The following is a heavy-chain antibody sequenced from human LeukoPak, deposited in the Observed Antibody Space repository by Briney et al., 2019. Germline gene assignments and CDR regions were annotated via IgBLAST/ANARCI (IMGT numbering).Heavy chain of an antibody. V-gene: IGHV3-30*18. J-gene: IGHJ4*02. CDR3: AKDRRYYGSGSGQDY. CDR1: GFTFSSYS. CDR2: ISYDGSNK. Sequence: PGGSLRLSCAASGFTFSSYSMNWVRQAPGKGLEWVAVISYDGSNKYHADSVKGRFTISRDNSKNTLYLQMNSLRAEDTAVYYCAKDRRYYGSGSGQDYWGQGTLVTVSS. D-gene: IGHD3-10*01.